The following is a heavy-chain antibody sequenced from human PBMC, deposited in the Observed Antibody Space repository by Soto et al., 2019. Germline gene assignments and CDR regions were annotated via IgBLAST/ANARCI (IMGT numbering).Heavy chain of an antibody. V-gene: IGHV4-30-4*01. CDR2: IYHTGTI. CDR1: GGSISSGDYY. J-gene: IGHJ4*02. CDR3: ARAQRRYTNFDI. D-gene: IGHD3-16*02. Sequence: ASETLSLTCTVSGGSISSGDYYWSWIRQPPGKGLEWIGEIYHTGTINYNPSLKTRVTLSVDNSGNQFSLRLNSVTAADTAVYYCARAQRRYTNFDIWGLGTLVTVSS.